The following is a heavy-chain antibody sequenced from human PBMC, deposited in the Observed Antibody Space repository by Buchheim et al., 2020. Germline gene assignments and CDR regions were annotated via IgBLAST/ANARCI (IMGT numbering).Heavy chain of an antibody. CDR2: ISGSGVGT. V-gene: IGHV3-23*04. J-gene: IGHJ4*02. D-gene: IGHD2-15*01. CDR3: AITPRGGQIRNYFES. CDR1: GFTLRSYA. Sequence: EVHLVESGGALVQPGGSLKLSCAASGFTLRSYAMNWVRQAPGKGLEWVTVISGSGVGTYYADSVKGRFTISRDTSKSTLYLQMNSLRVEDTAIYYCAITPRGGQIRNYFESWGQGTL.